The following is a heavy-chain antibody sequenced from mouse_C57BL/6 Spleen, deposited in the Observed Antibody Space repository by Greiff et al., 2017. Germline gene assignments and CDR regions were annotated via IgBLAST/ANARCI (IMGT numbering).Heavy chain of an antibody. CDR2: ISYDGSN. J-gene: IGHJ3*01. D-gene: IGHD4-1*02. CDR1: GYSITSGYY. CDR3: ARDFNWDGFAY. V-gene: IGHV3-6*01. Sequence: EVKLLESGPGLVKPSQSLSLTCSVTGYSITSGYYWNWIRQFPGNKLEWMGYISYDGSNNYNPSLKNRISITRDTSKNQFFLKLNSVTTEDTATYYCARDFNWDGFAYWGQGTLVTVSA.